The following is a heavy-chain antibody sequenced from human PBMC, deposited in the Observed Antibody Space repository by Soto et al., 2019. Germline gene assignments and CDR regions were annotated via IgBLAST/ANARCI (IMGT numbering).Heavy chain of an antibody. CDR1: GYTFTIYD. V-gene: IGHV1-8*01. CDR3: ARGRRYCTTTSCYPPALFPYGMDV. CDR2: FNPDSDNT. J-gene: IGHJ6*02. Sequence: GASGKVCSKTSGYTFTIYDINWVRHAAVQWPERMGCFNPDSDNTGYAQKFQGRVTMTRDTSISTAYMELNSLRSEDTAVYYCARGRRYCTTTSCYPPALFPYGMDVWGQGTTVTVSS. D-gene: IGHD2-2*01.